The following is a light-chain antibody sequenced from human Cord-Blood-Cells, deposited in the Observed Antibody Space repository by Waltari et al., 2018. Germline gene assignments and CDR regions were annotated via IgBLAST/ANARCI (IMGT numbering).Light chain of an antibody. CDR1: QSVSSN. V-gene: IGKV3-15*01. CDR2: GAS. J-gene: IGKJ4*01. Sequence: EIVMTQSPATLSVSPGERATLSCRASQSVSSNLAWYQQKPGQAPRLLIYGASPRANGIPARFSGSGSGTEFTLTISSLQSEDFAVYYCQQYNNWPLTFGGGTKVEIK. CDR3: QQYNNWPLT.